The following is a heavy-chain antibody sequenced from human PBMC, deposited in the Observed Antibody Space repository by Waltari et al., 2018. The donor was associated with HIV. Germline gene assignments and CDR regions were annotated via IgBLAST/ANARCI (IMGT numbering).Heavy chain of an antibody. V-gene: IGHV1-2*02. CDR2: INPKTGDT. Sequence: QVQLVESGAAVKKPGASLTVSCKASGYAFTGSYIHWVRQAPGQGLEWVGWINPKTGDTNFAQKFQGRVTMTRDTSISTAYMELSRLTSDDTAVYYCARDPSYGFGENDYWGQGTLFTVSS. J-gene: IGHJ4*02. D-gene: IGHD3-10*01. CDR3: ARDPSYGFGENDY. CDR1: GYAFTGSY.